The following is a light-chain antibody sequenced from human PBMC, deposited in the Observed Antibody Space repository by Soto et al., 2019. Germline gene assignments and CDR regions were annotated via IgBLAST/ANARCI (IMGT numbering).Light chain of an antibody. CDR1: QSVRSRQ. CDR2: GAS. J-gene: IGKJ3*01. V-gene: IGKV3-20*01. Sequence: GERVTLSCAARQSVRSRQLARYQQKPGQAPRLLVYGASSRATGIPDRFSGSGSGTDFTLTIIILEAEYFVGYYCQQYGIPSLTFGPGTIVAVK. CDR3: QQYGIPSLT.